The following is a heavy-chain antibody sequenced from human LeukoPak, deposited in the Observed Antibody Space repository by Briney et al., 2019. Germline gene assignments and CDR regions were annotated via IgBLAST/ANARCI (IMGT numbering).Heavy chain of an antibody. Sequence: GGSLRLSCAASGFTFSDYYMSWIRQAPGKGLEWVSYISSSSSTTYYADSVKGRFTISRDNSKNTLYLQMNSLRAEDGSGGYQQGRPLDYWGQGTLVTVSS. V-gene: IGHV3-11*01. D-gene: IGHD3-10*01. CDR1: GFTFSDYY. J-gene: IGHJ4*02. CDR2: ISSSSSTT. CDR3: QGRPLDY.